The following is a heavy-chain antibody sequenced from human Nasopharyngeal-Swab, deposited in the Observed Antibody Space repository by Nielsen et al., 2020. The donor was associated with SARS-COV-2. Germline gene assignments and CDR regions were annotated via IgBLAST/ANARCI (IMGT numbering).Heavy chain of an antibody. Sequence: ASVKVSCKASGYTFTSYAINWVRQATGQGLEWMGWMNPNSGNTDYAQKFQGRVTMTRNTSIRTAYMELSSLRSEDTAVYYCARGGVGAVGGALDYWGQGTQVTVSS. CDR1: GYTFTSYA. V-gene: IGHV1-8*01. J-gene: IGHJ4*02. CDR3: ARGGVGAVGGALDY. D-gene: IGHD1-26*01. CDR2: MNPNSGNT.